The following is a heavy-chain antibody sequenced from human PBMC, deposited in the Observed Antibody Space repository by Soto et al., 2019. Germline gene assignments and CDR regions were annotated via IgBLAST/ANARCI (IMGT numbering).Heavy chain of an antibody. CDR3: AKGEGGYYDSSGNTLDY. D-gene: IGHD3-22*01. CDR2: ISGSGDST. J-gene: IGHJ4*02. CDR1: GFTFSSYA. V-gene: IGHV3-23*01. Sequence: EVQLLESGGGSVQPGGSLRLSCVASGFTFSSYAMSWVRQAPGKGLEWVSVISGSGDSTYYADSVKGRFTISRDNSKNTLYLQKNSLRAEDTAVYYCAKGEGGYYDSSGNTLDYWGQGTLVTVSS.